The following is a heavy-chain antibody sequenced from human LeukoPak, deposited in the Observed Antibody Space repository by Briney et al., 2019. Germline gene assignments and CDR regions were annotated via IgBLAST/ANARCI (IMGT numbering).Heavy chain of an antibody. CDR3: AKDLLYYYDSSGYPAGYFGY. J-gene: IGHJ4*02. Sequence: GGSLRLSCAASGFTFSSYAMSWVRQAPGKGLEWVPAISGSGGSTYYADSVKGRFTISRDNSKNTLYLQMNSLRAEDTAVYYCAKDLLYYYDSSGYPAGYFGYWGQGTLVTVSS. CDR1: GFTFSSYA. V-gene: IGHV3-23*01. CDR2: ISGSGGST. D-gene: IGHD3-22*01.